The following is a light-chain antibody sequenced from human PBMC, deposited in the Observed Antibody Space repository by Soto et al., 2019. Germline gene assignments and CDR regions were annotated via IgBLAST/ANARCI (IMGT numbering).Light chain of an antibody. J-gene: IGKJ4*01. V-gene: IGKV3-15*01. CDR2: YAS. Sequence: EIMLTQSPATLSVSPGERVTFSCRASQTISNNLAWYQHRPGQAPRLLISYASTGATGVPVRFSGSGSGAEFTLTINSLQSDDVGIYYCQQFYRWPVTFGGGTKVEIK. CDR1: QTISNN. CDR3: QQFYRWPVT.